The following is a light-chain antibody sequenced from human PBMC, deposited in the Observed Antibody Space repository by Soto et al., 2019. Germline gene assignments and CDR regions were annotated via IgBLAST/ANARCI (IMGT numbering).Light chain of an antibody. CDR1: QGISSY. CDR3: QQLNSYPLT. CDR2: AAS. Sequence: DIQLTQSPSFLSASVGERVTITCRASQGISSYLAWYQQKPGKAPKLLIYAASTLQSGVPSRFSGSGSGTEFTLTISSLQPEDFATYYRQQLNSYPLTFGGGTKV. V-gene: IGKV1-9*01. J-gene: IGKJ4*01.